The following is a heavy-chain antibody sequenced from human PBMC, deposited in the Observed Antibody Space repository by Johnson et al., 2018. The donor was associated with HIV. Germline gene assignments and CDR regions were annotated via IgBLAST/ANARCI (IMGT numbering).Heavy chain of an antibody. CDR2: ISYDGSNQ. CDR3: AKDPGRRDPHAFDI. CDR1: GFTFSNYP. D-gene: IGHD2-15*01. J-gene: IGHJ3*02. Sequence: QMQLVESGGGVVRPGGSLRLSCAASGFTFSNYPMNWVRQAPGKGLEWVAVISYDGSNQYYADSVKGRFTISRDNSKNTLYLQMNSLRAEDTAVYYCAKDPGRRDPHAFDIWGQGTMVTVSS. V-gene: IGHV3-30*04.